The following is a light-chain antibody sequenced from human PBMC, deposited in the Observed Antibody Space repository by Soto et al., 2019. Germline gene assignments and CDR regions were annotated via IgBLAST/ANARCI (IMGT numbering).Light chain of an antibody. CDR3: QQYNNWPL. Sequence: IVLTRSPGDRCFSPGERVTLSCRASQSVSSNLAWYQQKPGQPPRLLIYGASTRATAIPARFSGSGSGTEFTLTISSLQSEDFAVYYCQQYNNWPLFGQGTRLEIK. J-gene: IGKJ5*01. V-gene: IGKV3-15*01. CDR1: QSVSSN. CDR2: GAS.